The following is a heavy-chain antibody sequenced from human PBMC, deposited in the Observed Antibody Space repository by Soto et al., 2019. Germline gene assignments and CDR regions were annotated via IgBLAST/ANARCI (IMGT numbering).Heavy chain of an antibody. J-gene: IGHJ4*02. CDR1: GFTFSSYA. CDR2: ISGSGGST. CDR3: AKAKSDCSSTSCHDY. D-gene: IGHD2-2*01. V-gene: IGHV3-23*01. Sequence: PGGSLRLSCAASGFTFSSYAMSWVRQAPGKGLEWVSAISGSGGSTYHADSVKGRFTISRDNSKNTLYLQMNSLRAEDTAVYYCAKAKSDCSSTSCHDYWGQGTLVTVSS.